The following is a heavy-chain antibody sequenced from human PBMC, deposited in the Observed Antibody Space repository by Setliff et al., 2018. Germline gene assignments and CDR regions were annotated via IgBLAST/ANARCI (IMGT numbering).Heavy chain of an antibody. CDR1: GYSMSSGYY. J-gene: IGHJ3*02. Sequence: PSETLSLTCAVSGYSMSSGYYWGWFRQPPGKGLEWIGSIYHSGQTFYNPSLKSRATLSVDTSNSQFSLKLSSVTAADTAIYYCARDASASDGRNAFDIWGQGTMVTVSS. CDR3: ARDASASDGRNAFDI. CDR2: IYHSGQT. V-gene: IGHV4-38-2*02. D-gene: IGHD1-26*01.